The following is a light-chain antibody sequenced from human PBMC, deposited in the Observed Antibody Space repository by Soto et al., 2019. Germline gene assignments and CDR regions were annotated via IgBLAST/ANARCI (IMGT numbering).Light chain of an antibody. CDR2: RNN. J-gene: IGLJ2*01. CDR3: AAWDDSLSGPL. Sequence: QSVLTQPPSASGTPGQRVTISCSGSSSNIGSNYVYWYQQLPGTAPKLLIYRNNQWPSGVPDRFSGSKSGTSASLAISGLRSEDEADYYCAAWDDSLSGPLFGGGTKVTVL. CDR1: SSNIGSNY. V-gene: IGLV1-47*01.